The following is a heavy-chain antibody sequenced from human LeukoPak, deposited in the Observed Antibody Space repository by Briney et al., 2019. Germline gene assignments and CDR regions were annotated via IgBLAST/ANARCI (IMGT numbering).Heavy chain of an antibody. CDR1: GFTFSSYA. CDR2: ISGSGGST. J-gene: IGHJ4*02. D-gene: IGHD1-26*01. CDR3: SKSFRWSYIRTLYY. Sequence: GGSLRLSCAASGFTFSSYAMSWVRQAPGKGLEWVSAISGSGGSTYYADSVKGRFTISRDNSKNTLYLQMNSLRAEDTAVYYCSKSFRWSYIRTLYYLGQGTLVTVSS. V-gene: IGHV3-23*01.